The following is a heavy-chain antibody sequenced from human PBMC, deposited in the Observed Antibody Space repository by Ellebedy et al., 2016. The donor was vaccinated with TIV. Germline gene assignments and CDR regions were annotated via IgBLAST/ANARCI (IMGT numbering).Heavy chain of an antibody. J-gene: IGHJ5*02. D-gene: IGHD6-13*01. CDR2: FSYIGST. V-gene: IGHV4-59*01. CDR1: GASISSYY. CDR3: AKLENPAQAAAATGS. Sequence: SETLSLTXTVSGASISSYYWSWIRQPPGKGLEWLGCFSYIGSTNYNPSLGSRVTISLDTSKNQFSLNLNSVTAAGTAVYYCAKLENPAQAAAATGSWGQGTLVTVSS.